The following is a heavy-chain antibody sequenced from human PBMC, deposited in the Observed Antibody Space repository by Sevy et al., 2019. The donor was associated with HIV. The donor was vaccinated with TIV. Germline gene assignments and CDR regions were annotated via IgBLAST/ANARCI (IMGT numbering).Heavy chain of an antibody. D-gene: IGHD5-18*01. CDR3: ARDSGYSYGYSDF. CDR1: GGSFSGYY. CDR2: INHSGHT. Sequence: SETLSLTCAVYGGSFSGYYWTWIRQPPGKGLEWIGEINHSGHTNYNPSLKSRLTISVDTSKNQFSLKLSSVTAADTAVYFCARDSGYSYGYSDFWGQGILVTVSS. V-gene: IGHV4-34*01. J-gene: IGHJ4*02.